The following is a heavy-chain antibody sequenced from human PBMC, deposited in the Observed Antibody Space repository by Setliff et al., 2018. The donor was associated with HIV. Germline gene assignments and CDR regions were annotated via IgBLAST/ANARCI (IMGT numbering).Heavy chain of an antibody. J-gene: IGHJ4*01. V-gene: IGHV1-69*13. CDR2: IIPVFGVA. Sequence: SVKVSCKASGGMPNRYAISWVRQAPGQGLEWMGGIIPVFGVANYAQNFQDTVTFTADESTSTAYMEMSSLRSEDTAVYYCARGALGGDYAGALDFWGQGTPVTVSS. CDR1: GGMPNRYA. CDR3: ARGALGGDYAGALDF. D-gene: IGHD3-16*01.